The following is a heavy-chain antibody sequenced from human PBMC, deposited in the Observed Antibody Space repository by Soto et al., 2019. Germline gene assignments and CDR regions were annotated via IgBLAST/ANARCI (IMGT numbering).Heavy chain of an antibody. CDR3: ARGTMLRGPGYYYAMDV. CDR1: GDSISSNGYF. D-gene: IGHD3-10*01. V-gene: IGHV4-31*03. J-gene: IGHJ6*02. CDR2: IYYSGSS. Sequence: PSETLSLTCTVSGDSISSNGYFWTWIRQHPGKGLEWIGYIYYSGSSYYNPSLKSRVIISVDTSKNHFSLNLTAVTAADTAVYYCARGTMLRGPGYYYAMDVWGQGTTVTVSS.